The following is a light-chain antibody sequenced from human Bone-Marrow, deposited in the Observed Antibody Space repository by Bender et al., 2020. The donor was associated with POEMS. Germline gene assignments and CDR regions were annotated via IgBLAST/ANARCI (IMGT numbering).Light chain of an antibody. CDR2: DVT. Sequence: QSALTQPRSVAESPGQSVTISCTGTTSDIGGHNHVSWYQHHPGKAPKVVIYDVTSRPSGVSNRFSGSKSGNTASLTISGLQAADEADYYCSSYRASNTQIFGGGTRLTVL. V-gene: IGLV2-14*03. CDR3: SSYRASNTQI. J-gene: IGLJ2*01. CDR1: TSDIGGHNH.